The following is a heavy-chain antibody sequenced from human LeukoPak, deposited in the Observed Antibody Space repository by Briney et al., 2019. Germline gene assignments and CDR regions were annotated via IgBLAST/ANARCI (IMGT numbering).Heavy chain of an antibody. CDR3: ARDMTGRSWYAMAG. CDR1: GYTFTSYG. V-gene: IGHV1-8*02. J-gene: IGHJ4*02. CDR2: MNPNSGNT. D-gene: IGHD6-13*01. Sequence: ASVKVSCKASGYTFTSYGISWVRQATGQGLEWMGWMNPNSGNTGYAQKFQGRVTMTRNTSISTAYMELSSLRSEDTAVYYCARDMTGRSWYAMAGWGQGTLVTVSS.